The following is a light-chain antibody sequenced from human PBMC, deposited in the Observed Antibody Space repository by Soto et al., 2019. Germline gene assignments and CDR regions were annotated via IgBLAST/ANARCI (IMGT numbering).Light chain of an antibody. J-gene: IGLJ1*01. CDR3: SSFTTTNTYV. Sequence: QSALTQPASVSGSPGQSIAMSCTGTSSDVGTHNFVSWYQQHPGKAPKLIIYDVSNRPSGVSDRFFGSKSGNTASLTISGLQAEDEADYYCSSFTTTNTYVFGTGTKVTV. CDR2: DVS. V-gene: IGLV2-14*03. CDR1: SSDVGTHNF.